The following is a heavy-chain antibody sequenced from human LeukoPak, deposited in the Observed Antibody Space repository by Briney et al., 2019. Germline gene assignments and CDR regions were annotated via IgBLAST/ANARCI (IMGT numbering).Heavy chain of an antibody. CDR3: AKDGSGSY. D-gene: IGHD3-10*01. V-gene: IGHV3-23*01. CDR1: XFTFRSYA. CDR2: ISGSGGST. Sequence: ASXFTFRSYAMSWVRQXPGKGREWVSAISGSGGSTYYADSVKGRFTISRDNSKNTLYLQMNSLRAEDTAVYYCAKDGSGSYWGQGTLVTVSS. J-gene: IGHJ4*02.